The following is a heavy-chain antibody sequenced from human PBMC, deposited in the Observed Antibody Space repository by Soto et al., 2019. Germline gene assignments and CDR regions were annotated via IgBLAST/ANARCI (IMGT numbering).Heavy chain of an antibody. CDR1: GYTFTSYD. V-gene: IGHV1-8*01. J-gene: IGHJ4*02. CDR2: MNPNSGNT. D-gene: IGHD3-22*01. CDR3: ARADYYDRSGYLPPCGY. Sequence: QVQLVQSGAEVKKPGASVKVSCKASGYTFTSYDINWVRQATGQGLEWMGWMNPNSGNTGYAQKFQGRATMTRNTSISTAYMELSSLRSEDTAVYYCARADYYDRSGYLPPCGYWAQGTLVTVSS.